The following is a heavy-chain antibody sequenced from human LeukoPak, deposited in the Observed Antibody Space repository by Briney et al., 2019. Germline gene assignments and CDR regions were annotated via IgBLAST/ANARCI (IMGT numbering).Heavy chain of an antibody. J-gene: IGHJ4*02. CDR2: IYYSGST. V-gene: IGHV4-59*01. Sequence: SETLCLTCTVSGGSISSYYWSWIRQPPGKGLEWVGYIYYSGSTNYNPSLKSRVTISVDTSKNQFSLKLSSVTAADTAVYYCARAVTGTAAFDYWGQGTLVTVSS. D-gene: IGHD1/OR15-1a*01. CDR1: GGSISSYY. CDR3: ARAVTGTAAFDY.